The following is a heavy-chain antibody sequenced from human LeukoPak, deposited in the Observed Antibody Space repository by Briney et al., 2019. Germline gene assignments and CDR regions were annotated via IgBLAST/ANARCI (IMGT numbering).Heavy chain of an antibody. Sequence: GASVKVSCKTSGYTFTSYGISWVRQAPGQGLEWMGWISAYSGNTKYAQKLQGRVTMTTDTSTSIAYMELRSLRSEDTAVYYCARGLGFSSGYYYFDYWGQGTLVTVSS. D-gene: IGHD3-22*01. CDR2: ISAYSGNT. J-gene: IGHJ4*02. V-gene: IGHV1-18*01. CDR1: GYTFTSYG. CDR3: ARGLGFSSGYYYFDY.